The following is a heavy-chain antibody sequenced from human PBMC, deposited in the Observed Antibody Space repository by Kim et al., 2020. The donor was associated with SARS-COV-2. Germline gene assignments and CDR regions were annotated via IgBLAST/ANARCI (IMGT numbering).Heavy chain of an antibody. CDR2: IYYSGST. CDR1: GGSISSSSYY. D-gene: IGHD2-21*01. Sequence: SETLSLTCTVSGGSISSSSYYWGWIRQPPGKGLEWIGSIYYSGSTYYNPSLKSRVTISVDTSKNQFSLKLSSVTAADTAVYYCASSHLVVVIARDAFDIWGQGTMVTVSS. J-gene: IGHJ3*02. CDR3: ASSHLVVVIARDAFDI. V-gene: IGHV4-39*01.